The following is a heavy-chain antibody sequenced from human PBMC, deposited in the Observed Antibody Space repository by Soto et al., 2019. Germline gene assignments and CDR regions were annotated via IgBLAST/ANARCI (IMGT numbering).Heavy chain of an antibody. CDR1: GLNFSDYY. Sequence: WVSLRLSCAVSGLNFSDYYMRWIRKAPGKGMKRVSYISSSSSYTNYTDSVKGRFTISRGNAKNSLYLQMNSLRAEDMAVYYCAKLVEYSGYDGRTSIKYDAFDILGQGTMVTVSS. CDR3: AKLVEYSGYDGRTSIKYDAFDI. CDR2: ISSSSSYT. D-gene: IGHD5-12*01. V-gene: IGHV3-11*06. J-gene: IGHJ3*02.